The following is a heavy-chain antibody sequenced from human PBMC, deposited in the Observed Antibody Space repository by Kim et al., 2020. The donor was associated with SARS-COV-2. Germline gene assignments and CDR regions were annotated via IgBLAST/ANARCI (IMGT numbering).Heavy chain of an antibody. CDR2: VNPDSGDT. V-gene: IGHV1-8*01. CDR1: GYTFSTYD. Sequence: ASVKVSCKASGYTFSTYDINWVRRAAGQGLEWMGWVNPDSGDTGYALKFRGRITMTRNTSMSSVYLELSSLRFEDTAVYYCARGRPVWGSYRYNWLDPWGQGTLGTVSS. J-gene: IGHJ5*02. CDR3: ARGRPVWGSYRYNWLDP. D-gene: IGHD3-16*02.